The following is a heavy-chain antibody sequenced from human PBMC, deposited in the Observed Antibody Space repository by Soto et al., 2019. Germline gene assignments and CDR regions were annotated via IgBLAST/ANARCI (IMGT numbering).Heavy chain of an antibody. J-gene: IGHJ4*02. CDR3: AKADAEQWLLPHLDK. D-gene: IGHD6-19*01. CDR2: ISCCGGST. V-gene: IGHV3-23*01. CDR1: GFNFKKFA. Sequence: EVQLLESGGGVVQPGGSPRLSCVASGFNFKKFAMSWVRQAPGEGLEWVSGISCCGGSTSYADSVKGRFSIARDDSTNTLSLQMNNLRVEDTAQYYCAKADAEQWLLPHLDKWGQGTLVIVS.